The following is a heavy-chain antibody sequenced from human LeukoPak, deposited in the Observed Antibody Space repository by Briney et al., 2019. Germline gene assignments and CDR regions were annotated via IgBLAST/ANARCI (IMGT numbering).Heavy chain of an antibody. V-gene: IGHV1-8*01. CDR3: ARGYCSSSSCYLYYYYMDV. Sequence: ASVMVSCKASGYTFTSYDINWVRQATGQGLEWMGWMNPNSGNTGYALKFQGRVTMTRNTSISTAYMELSSLRSEDTAVYYCARGYCSSSSCYLYYYYMDVWGKGTTVTVSS. D-gene: IGHD2-2*01. CDR1: GYTFTSYD. J-gene: IGHJ6*03. CDR2: MNPNSGNT.